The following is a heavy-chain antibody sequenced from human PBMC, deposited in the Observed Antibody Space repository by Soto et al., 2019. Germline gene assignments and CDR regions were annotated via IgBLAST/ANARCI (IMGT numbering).Heavy chain of an antibody. V-gene: IGHV3-20*04. D-gene: IGHD1-26*01. CDR1: GFTFGDHG. CDR2: INWNGGSK. Sequence: DVQLVESGGSVVRPGGSLRLSCAASGFTFGDHGMIWVRQAPGKGLEWVSGINWNGGSKGYVDSVKGRFTISRDNDKNSLYLQMDSLRADDTALYYCARARGDYYRYFQDWGQSTLVTVSS. CDR3: ARARGDYYRYFQD. J-gene: IGHJ1*01.